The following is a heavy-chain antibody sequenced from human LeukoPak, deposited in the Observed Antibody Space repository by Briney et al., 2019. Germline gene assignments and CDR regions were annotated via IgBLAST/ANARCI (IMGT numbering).Heavy chain of an antibody. V-gene: IGHV1-69*05. J-gene: IGHJ3*02. CDR1: GGTFSSYA. CDR2: IIPIFGTA. CDR3: ARDRNGRGRVTYYYDSSGSPHAFDI. D-gene: IGHD3-22*01. Sequence: SVKVSCKASGGTFSSYAISWVRQAPGQGLEWMGVIIPIFGTANYAQKFQGRVTITTDESTSTAYMELSSLRSEDTAVYYCARDRNGRGRVTYYYDSSGSPHAFDIWGQGTMVTVSS.